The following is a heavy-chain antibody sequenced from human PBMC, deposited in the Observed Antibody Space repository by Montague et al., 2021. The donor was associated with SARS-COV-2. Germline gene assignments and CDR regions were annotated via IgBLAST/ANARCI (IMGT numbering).Heavy chain of an antibody. D-gene: IGHD6-19*01. CDR1: GDSISHSSYY. CDR3: ARVRQWLVPFDY. J-gene: IGHJ4*02. CDR2: IYYSGST. V-gene: IGHV4-39*07. Sequence: SETLSLTCTVSGDSISHSSYYWGWIRQPPGKGLEWIGSIYYSGSTYYNPSLKSRVTISVDTSKNQFSLQLNSVTAADTAVYYCARVRQWLVPFDYWGQGTLVTVSS.